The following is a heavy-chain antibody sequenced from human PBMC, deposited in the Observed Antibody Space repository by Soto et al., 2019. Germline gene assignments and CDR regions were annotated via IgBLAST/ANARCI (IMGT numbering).Heavy chain of an antibody. J-gene: IGHJ3*02. CDR2: IIPIFGTA. CDR3: EKSRKMATHLGAFDI. Sequence: SVKVSCKASGGTFSSYAISWVRQAPGQGLEWMGGIIPIFGTANYAQKFQGRVTITADESTSTAYMELSSLRSEDTAVYYCEKSRKMATHLGAFDIWGQGTMVTVSS. CDR1: GGTFSSYA. D-gene: IGHD2-15*01. V-gene: IGHV1-69*13.